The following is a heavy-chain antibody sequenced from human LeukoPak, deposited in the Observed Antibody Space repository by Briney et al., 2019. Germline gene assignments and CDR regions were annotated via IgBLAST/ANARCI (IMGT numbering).Heavy chain of an antibody. Sequence: GGSLRLSCAASGFTFSSYSMNWVCQAPGKGLEWVSSISSSSSYIYYADSVKGRFTISRDNAKNSLYLQMNSLRAEDTAVYYCARTSGYSYGWKAWGQGTLVTVSS. V-gene: IGHV3-21*01. J-gene: IGHJ5*02. D-gene: IGHD5-18*01. CDR2: ISSSSSYI. CDR1: GFTFSSYS. CDR3: ARTSGYSYGWKA.